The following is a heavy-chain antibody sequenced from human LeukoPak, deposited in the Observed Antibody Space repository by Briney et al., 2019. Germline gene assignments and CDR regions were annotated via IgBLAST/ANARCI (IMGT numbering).Heavy chain of an antibody. CDR2: ISSRSSTI. J-gene: IGHJ4*02. Sequence: GGSLRLSCAASGFTFSSYSVNWVRQAPGKGLEWVSYISSRSSTIYYADSVKGRFTISRDNAKNSLYLQMNSLRAEDTAVYYCARALGYCSSASCHYFDNWGQGTLVTVSS. V-gene: IGHV3-48*01. D-gene: IGHD2-2*01. CDR1: GFTFSSYS. CDR3: ARALGYCSSASCHYFDN.